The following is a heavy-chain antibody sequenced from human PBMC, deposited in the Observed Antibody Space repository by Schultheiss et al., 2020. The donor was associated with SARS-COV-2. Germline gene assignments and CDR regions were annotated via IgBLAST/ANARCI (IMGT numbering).Heavy chain of an antibody. CDR3: ARPTTIVVDWYFDL. V-gene: IGHV4-61*01. CDR2: IYYSGST. Sequence: SETLSLTCTVSGGSVSSGSYYWSWIRQPPGKGLEWIGYIYYSGSTYYNPSLKSRVTISVDTSKNQFSLKLSSVTAADTAVYYCARPTTIVVDWYFDLWGRGTLVTVSS. J-gene: IGHJ2*01. D-gene: IGHD2-21*01. CDR1: GGSVSSGSYY.